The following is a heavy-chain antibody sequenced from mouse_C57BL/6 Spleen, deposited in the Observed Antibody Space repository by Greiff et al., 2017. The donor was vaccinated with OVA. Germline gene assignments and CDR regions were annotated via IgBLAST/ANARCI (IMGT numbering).Heavy chain of an antibody. CDR1: GYTFTSYW. V-gene: IGHV1-72*01. Sequence: VQLQQPGAELVKPGASVKLSCKASGYTFTSYWMHWVKQRPGRGLEWIGRIDPNRGGTKYNEKFKSKATLTVDKPSSTAYMQLSSLTSEDSAVYYCARSGNWESFFAYWGQGTLVTVSA. D-gene: IGHD4-1*01. J-gene: IGHJ3*01. CDR3: ARSGNWESFFAY. CDR2: IDPNRGGT.